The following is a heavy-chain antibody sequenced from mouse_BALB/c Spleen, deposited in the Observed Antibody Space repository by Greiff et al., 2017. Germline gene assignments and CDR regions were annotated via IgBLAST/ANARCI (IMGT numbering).Heavy chain of an antibody. Sequence: EVKLMESGGGLVQPGGSLKLSCAASGFTFSSYTMSWVRQTPEKRLEWVAYISNGGGSTYYPDTVKGRFTISRDNAKNTLYLQMSSLKSEDTAMYYCARHECYEGFAYWGQGTLVTVSA. D-gene: IGHD2-12*01. CDR2: ISNGGGST. CDR1: GFTFSSYT. V-gene: IGHV5-12-2*01. CDR3: ARHECYEGFAY. J-gene: IGHJ3*01.